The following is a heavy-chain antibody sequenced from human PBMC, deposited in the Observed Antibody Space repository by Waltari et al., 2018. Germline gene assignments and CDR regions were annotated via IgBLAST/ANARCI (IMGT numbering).Heavy chain of an antibody. J-gene: IGHJ4*02. V-gene: IGHV1-46*01. CDR2: IRPSGEST. CDR3: AREKKGGYFDY. Sequence: QVQLVQSGAEVKKPGASMKVSCKASGYDTSGYYTHWMRQAPGQGRQWMGLIRPSGESTNYAQKFRGRVSMTRDTSTSTVYMELGSLTSEDTAVYYCAREKKGGYFDYWGQGTPVTVSS. CDR1: GYDTSGYY. D-gene: IGHD3-22*01.